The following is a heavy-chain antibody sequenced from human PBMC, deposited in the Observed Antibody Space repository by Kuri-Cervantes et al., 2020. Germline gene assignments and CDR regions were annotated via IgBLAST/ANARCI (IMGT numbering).Heavy chain of an antibody. J-gene: IGHJ3*02. CDR1: GYTFTTYA. D-gene: IGHD3-3*01. CDR3: ARWRPPTVEWLLYFAFDI. CDR2: INAGNGNT. V-gene: IGHV1-3*01. Sequence: ASVKVSCKASGYTFTTYAMHWVRQAPGQRLEWMGWINAGNGNTEYSQKFQGRVTITRDTSASTAYMELSSLRSEDTAVYYCARWRPPTVEWLLYFAFDIWGQGTMVTVSS.